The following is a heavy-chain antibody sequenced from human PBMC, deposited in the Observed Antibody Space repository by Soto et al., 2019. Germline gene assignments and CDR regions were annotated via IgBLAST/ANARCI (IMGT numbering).Heavy chain of an antibody. CDR1: GFTFSSYA. Sequence: QVQLVESGGGVGQPGRSLRLSCAASGFTFSSYAMHWVRQAPGKGLEWVAVISYDGSNKYYADSVKGRFTISRDNSKNTLYLQMNSLXXXXXXXXXXXXXXXXWFGEPFDYWGQGTLVTVSS. CDR3: XXXXXXWFGEPFDY. V-gene: IGHV3-30-3*01. D-gene: IGHD3-10*01. J-gene: IGHJ4*02. CDR2: ISYDGSNK.